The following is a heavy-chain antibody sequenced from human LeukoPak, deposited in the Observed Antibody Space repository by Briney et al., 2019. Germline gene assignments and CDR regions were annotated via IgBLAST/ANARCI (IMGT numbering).Heavy chain of an antibody. J-gene: IGHJ4*02. D-gene: IGHD6-19*01. V-gene: IGHV3-30-3*01. CDR1: GFTFSTYA. Sequence: SGGSLRLSCAASGFTFSTYAMHWVRQAPGKGLEWVAVISYDGSNTYSADSVKGRFTISRDNSKNTLFLQMSSLIPEDTAVYYCARALYTSGWYPDYFDYWGQGTLVTVSS. CDR2: ISYDGSNT. CDR3: ARALYTSGWYPDYFDY.